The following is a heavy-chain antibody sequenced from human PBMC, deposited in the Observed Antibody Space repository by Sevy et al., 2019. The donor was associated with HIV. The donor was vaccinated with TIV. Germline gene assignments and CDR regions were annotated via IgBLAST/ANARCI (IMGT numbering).Heavy chain of an antibody. V-gene: IGHV3-23*01. D-gene: IGHD6-13*01. CDR2: ISGSGNSA. CDR1: GFTFSISA. Sequence: GGSLRLSCAASGFTFSISAMTWVRQAPGKGLEWVSVISGSGNSAYYADSVKGRFTISRDNSKNTLYLQMNSLRAEDTAHYYCVRAIAADGSFWGQGTLVTVSS. J-gene: IGHJ4*02. CDR3: VRAIAADGSF.